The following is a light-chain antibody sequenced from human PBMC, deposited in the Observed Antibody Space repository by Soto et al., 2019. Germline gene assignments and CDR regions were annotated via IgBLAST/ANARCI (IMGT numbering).Light chain of an antibody. V-gene: IGKV3-20*01. CDR3: HQYGSSPAYT. Sequence: EIVLTQSPGTLSLSPGERATLSCRASQSVTGSYLAWYQQKPGQAPRLLIYGASSRATGIPDRCSGSGAETDFTLTINRRQPEDFSVYYCHQYGSSPAYTFGQGTKLEIK. J-gene: IGKJ2*01. CDR1: QSVTGSY. CDR2: GAS.